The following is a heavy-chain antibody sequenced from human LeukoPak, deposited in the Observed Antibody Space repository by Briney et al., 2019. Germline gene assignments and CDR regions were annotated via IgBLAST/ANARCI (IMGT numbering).Heavy chain of an antibody. J-gene: IGHJ3*02. CDR1: GGSISRTGYS. Sequence: PSETLSLTCIVSGGSISRTGYSWSWIRQPPGQGLEWLAYTYHSGSTYYNPSLKSRLTISLDRSRNQFSLKLSSVTAADSAVYYCARGVDTASGDGFDIWGQGTMVTVSS. D-gene: IGHD5-18*01. CDR2: TYHSGST. CDR3: ARGVDTASGDGFDI. V-gene: IGHV4-30-2*01.